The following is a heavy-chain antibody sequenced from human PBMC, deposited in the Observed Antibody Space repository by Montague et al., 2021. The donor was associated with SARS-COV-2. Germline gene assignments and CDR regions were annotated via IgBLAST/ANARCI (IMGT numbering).Heavy chain of an antibody. V-gene: IGHV3-33*01. CDR2: IWYDGSNK. D-gene: IGHD3-10*01. Sequence: WVRQAPGKGLEWVAVIWYDGSNKYYADSVKGRFTISRDNSKNTLYLQMNSLRAEDTAVYYCARVLSYYGMDVWGQGTTVTVSS. J-gene: IGHJ6*02. CDR3: ARVLSYYGMDV.